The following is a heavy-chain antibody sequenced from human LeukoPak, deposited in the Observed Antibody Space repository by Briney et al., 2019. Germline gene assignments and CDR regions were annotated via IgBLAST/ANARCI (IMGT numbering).Heavy chain of an antibody. CDR1: GGTFSSYA. CDR3: AQEGYCGGDCYQSFDY. D-gene: IGHD2-21*02. V-gene: IGHV1-69*13. J-gene: IGHJ4*02. Sequence: ASVKVSCKASGGTFSSYAISWVRQAPGQGLEWMGGIIPIFGTANYAQKFQGRVTITADVSTSTAYMELSSLRSEDTAVYYCAQEGYCGGDCYQSFDYWGQGTLVTVSS. CDR2: IIPIFGTA.